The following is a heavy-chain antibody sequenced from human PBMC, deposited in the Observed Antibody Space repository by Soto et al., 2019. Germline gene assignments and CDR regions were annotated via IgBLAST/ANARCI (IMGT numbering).Heavy chain of an antibody. D-gene: IGHD6-25*01. V-gene: IGHV1-69*06. CDR3: ARERPERGKDV. Sequence: QVQLVQSGAEVKKPGSSVKVSCKASGGTFSSSAISWVRQAPGQGLEWMGAIIPVFGTAHYAQKFQGRVTITADKPTSTAYMELSRLRSEDTAVYCWARERPERGKDVWGQGTTVTVSS. CDR1: GGTFSSSA. CDR2: IIPVFGTA. J-gene: IGHJ6*02.